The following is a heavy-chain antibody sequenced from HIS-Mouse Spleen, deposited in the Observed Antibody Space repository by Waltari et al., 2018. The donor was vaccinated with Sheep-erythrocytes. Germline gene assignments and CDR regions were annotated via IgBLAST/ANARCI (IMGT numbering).Heavy chain of an antibody. CDR2: INHSGST. CDR1: GGSFSGYY. Sequence: QVQLQQWGAGLLKPSETLSLTCAVYGGSFSGYYWSWIRQPPGKGLEWIGEINHSGSTNYNPSLHKRRVTISVDTSKNQFSLKLSSVTAADTAVYYCALSVDLAGAFDIWGQGTMVTVSS. D-gene: IGHD6-19*01. CDR3: ALSVDLAGAFDI. J-gene: IGHJ3*02. V-gene: IGHV4-34*01.